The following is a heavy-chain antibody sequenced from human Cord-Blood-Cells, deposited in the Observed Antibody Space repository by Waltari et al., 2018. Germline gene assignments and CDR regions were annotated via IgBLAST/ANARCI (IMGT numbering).Heavy chain of an antibody. CDR1: GGSFSGYY. J-gene: IGHJ4*02. D-gene: IGHD1-26*01. Sequence: QVQLQQWGAGLLKPSETLSLTCAVYGGSFSGYYWSWIRQPPGKGLAWIGEINHSGSGNYNPTLKSRLTISVETTKNQFSLKLGAVTAADTAVYYFARGPAQRDSYTDYWSQGTRVTGSA. CDR3: ARGPAQRDSYTDY. V-gene: IGHV4-34*01. CDR2: INHSGSG.